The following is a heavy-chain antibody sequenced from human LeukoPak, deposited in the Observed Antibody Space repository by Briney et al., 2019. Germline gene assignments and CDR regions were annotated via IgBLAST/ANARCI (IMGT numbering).Heavy chain of an antibody. CDR3: ARHGPGTAAAGMYYYYMDV. CDR1: GGSFSGYY. CDR2: INHSGST. V-gene: IGHV4-34*01. Sequence: SETLSLTCAVYGGSFSGYYWSWIRQPPGKGLEWIGEINHSGSTNYNPSLKSRVTISVDTSKNQFSLKLSSVTAADTAVYYCARHGPGTAAAGMYYYYMDVWGKGTTVTISS. D-gene: IGHD6-13*01. J-gene: IGHJ6*03.